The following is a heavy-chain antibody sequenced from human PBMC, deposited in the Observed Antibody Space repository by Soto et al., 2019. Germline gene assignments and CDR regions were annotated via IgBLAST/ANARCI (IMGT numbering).Heavy chain of an antibody. CDR1: GFTFSSYW. V-gene: IGHV3-74*01. D-gene: IGHD2-15*01. CDR3: VREDCGGGLCKRFDY. Sequence: GGSLRLSCAASGFTFSSYWMHWAREAPGKGLVWVSSIRGDGIVITHADSVKGRFTVSRDNARNTLYLQMNSLRAEDTAVYYCVREDCGGGLCKRFDYWGQGTPVTVSS. J-gene: IGHJ4*02. CDR2: IRGDGIVI.